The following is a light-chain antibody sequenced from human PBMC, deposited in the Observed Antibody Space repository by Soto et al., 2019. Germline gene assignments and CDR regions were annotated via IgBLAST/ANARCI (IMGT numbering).Light chain of an antibody. Sequence: EIMLTQSPGTLSLSPGERATLSCRASQSVYSSYLAWYQQRPGQAPGLLFYDASIRATGIPDRFSGSGSGTDFSLTISRLEPEDFAVYYCHQYGSSPWTFGQGTKVEIK. J-gene: IGKJ1*01. V-gene: IGKV3-20*01. CDR3: HQYGSSPWT. CDR2: DAS. CDR1: QSVYSSY.